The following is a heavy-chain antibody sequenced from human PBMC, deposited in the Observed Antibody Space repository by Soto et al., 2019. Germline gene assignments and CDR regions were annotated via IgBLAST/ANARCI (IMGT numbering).Heavy chain of an antibody. CDR3: AQHPSLDY. J-gene: IGHJ4*02. CDR2: IYYSGNT. V-gene: IGHV4-59*04. Sequence: SETLSLTCTVSGGSISSYYWSWIRQPPGKGLEWIGYIYYSGNTYYNPSPKSRVTISVDTSMNEFSLRLSSVTAADTAVYYCAQHPSLDYWGQGTLVTVSS. CDR1: GGSISSYY.